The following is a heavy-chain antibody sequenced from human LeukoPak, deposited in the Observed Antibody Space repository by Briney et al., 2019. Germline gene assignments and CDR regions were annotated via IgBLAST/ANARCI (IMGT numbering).Heavy chain of an antibody. CDR2: ISGFGGST. CDR1: EFTLSDYA. D-gene: IGHD2-2*01. CDR3: ARPKYSNSYYWFDP. J-gene: IGHJ5*02. V-gene: IGHV3-23*01. Sequence: PGGSLRLSCAASEFTLSDYAMTWVRQAPGKGLEWVSGISGFGGSTYYADSMKGRFTISRDNSKNTLFLQMHSLRADDTAVYYCARPKYSNSYYWFDPWGQGTLVTVSS.